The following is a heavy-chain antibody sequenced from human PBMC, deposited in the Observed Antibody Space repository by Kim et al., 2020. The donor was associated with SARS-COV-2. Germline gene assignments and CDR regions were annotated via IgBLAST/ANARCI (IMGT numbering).Heavy chain of an antibody. CDR3: ARWSAFVLMVYAKHYVDC. CDR1: GFTFSNYD. CDR2: ISSSGSTI. V-gene: IGHV3-11*01. J-gene: IGHJ4*01. D-gene: IGHD2-8*01. Sequence: GGSLRLSCAASGFTFSNYDMSWIRQAPGKGLEWVSYISSSGSTIYYADSVKGRFTISRDNAKNSLYLQMNSLRAEDTAVYYCARWSAFVLMVYAKHYVDCWGQGTLVTVSS.